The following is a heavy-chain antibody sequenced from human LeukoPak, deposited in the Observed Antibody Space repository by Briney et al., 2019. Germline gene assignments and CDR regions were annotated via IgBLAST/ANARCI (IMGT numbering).Heavy chain of an antibody. CDR2: IYSGGST. J-gene: IGHJ4*02. V-gene: IGHV3-53*01. D-gene: IGHD3-3*01. CDR1: GFTVSSNY. Sequence: PGGSLRLSCAASGFTVSSNYMSWVRQAPGKGLEWVSVIYSGGSTYYAVSLKGRFTISRDNAKKSLYLQMNSLGAEDTAVYYCARVLQGEWFFDYWGQGTLVTVSS. CDR3: ARVLQGEWFFDY.